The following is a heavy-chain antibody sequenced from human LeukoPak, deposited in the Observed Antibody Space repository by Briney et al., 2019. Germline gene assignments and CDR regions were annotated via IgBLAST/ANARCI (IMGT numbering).Heavy chain of an antibody. V-gene: IGHV4-34*01. CDR3: ARGEGILWFGLKTGYMDV. Sequence: SETLSLTCAVYGGSFSGYYWSWIRQPPGKGLEWTGEINHSGSTNYNPSLKSRVTISVDTSKNQFSLKLSSVTAADTAVYYCARGEGILWFGLKTGYMDVWGKGTTVTVSS. D-gene: IGHD3-10*01. CDR2: INHSGST. J-gene: IGHJ6*03. CDR1: GGSFSGYY.